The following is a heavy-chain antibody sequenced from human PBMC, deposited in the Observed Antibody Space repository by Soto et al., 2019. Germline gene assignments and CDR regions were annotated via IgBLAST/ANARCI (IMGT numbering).Heavy chain of an antibody. D-gene: IGHD3-10*01. V-gene: IGHV4-34*01. J-gene: IGHJ4*02. CDR1: GGSFSGYY. CDR3: ARRRVVGYYFDY. CDR2: INHSGST. Sequence: SETLSLTCAVYGGSFSGYYWSWIRQPPGKGLEWIGEINHSGSTNYNPSLKSRVTISVDTSKNQFSLKLSSVTAADTAVYYCARRRVVGYYFDYWGQGTLVTVSS.